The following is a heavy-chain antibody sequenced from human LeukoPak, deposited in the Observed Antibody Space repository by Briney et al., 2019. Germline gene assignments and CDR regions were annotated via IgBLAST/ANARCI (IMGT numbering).Heavy chain of an antibody. CDR1: GFTFSSSA. V-gene: IGHV3-23*01. Sequence: GGSLRLSCAASGFTFSSSAMSWVRQAPGKGLEWVSTISGSDSSTHYADSVKGRFTISRDNSKNTLYLQMNSLRADDTAVYYRAKSGYNRFDYWGQGTLVTVSS. CDR2: ISGSDSST. D-gene: IGHD5-24*01. J-gene: IGHJ4*02. CDR3: AKSGYNRFDY.